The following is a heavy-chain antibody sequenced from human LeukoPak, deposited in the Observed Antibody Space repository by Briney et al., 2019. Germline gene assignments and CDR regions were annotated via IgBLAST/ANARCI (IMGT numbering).Heavy chain of an antibody. Sequence: SQTLSLTCTVSGGSISSGGYYWSWIRQHPGKGLEWIGYIYYSGSTNYNPSLKSRVTISVDTSKNQFSLKLSSVTAADTAVYYCARDNSSGARWAYYGMDVWGQGATVTVSS. V-gene: IGHV4-31*03. CDR2: IYYSGST. J-gene: IGHJ6*02. D-gene: IGHD6-19*01. CDR3: ARDNSSGARWAYYGMDV. CDR1: GGSISSGGYY.